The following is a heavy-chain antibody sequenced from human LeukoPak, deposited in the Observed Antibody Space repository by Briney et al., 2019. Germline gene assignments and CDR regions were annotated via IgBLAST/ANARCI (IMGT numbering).Heavy chain of an antibody. J-gene: IGHJ4*02. Sequence: GGSLTLSCAPSGFNVNTYYMKWVRQAPGKGLECVSVINVGDSTYYADPVKGRFTISRDISKTTLYLQMNNLRVEDTAVYYCARESLLRGVLGGFDYWGQGTLVTVSS. D-gene: IGHD3-10*01. V-gene: IGHV3-53*01. CDR2: INVGDST. CDR1: GFNVNTYY. CDR3: ARESLLRGVLGGFDY.